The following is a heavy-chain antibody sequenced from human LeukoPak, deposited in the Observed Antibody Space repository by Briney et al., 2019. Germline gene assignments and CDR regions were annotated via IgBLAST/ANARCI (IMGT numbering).Heavy chain of an antibody. D-gene: IGHD2-15*01. CDR3: AMSGGGGSCSN. J-gene: IGHJ4*02. CDR1: GFTFSSYG. CDR2: IWYDGSNK. V-gene: IGHV3-33*03. Sequence: GGSLRLSCAASGFTFSSYGMHWVRQAPGKGLEWVAVIWYDGSNKYYADSVKGRFTISRDNAKNSLYLQMNSLRAEDTAVYYCAMSGGGGSCSNWGQGTLVTVSS.